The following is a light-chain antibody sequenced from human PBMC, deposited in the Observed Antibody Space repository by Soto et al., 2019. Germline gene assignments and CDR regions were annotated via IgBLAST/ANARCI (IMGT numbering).Light chain of an antibody. CDR1: QSISSW. CDR2: DAS. Sequence: DIQMTQSPSTLSASVGDRVTITCRASQSISSWLAWYQQKPGKAPKLLIYDASSLESGVASRFSGSGSWTESPLTISSLEPDDFATNYCQQYNSYSATFGQGTKGEIK. V-gene: IGKV1-5*01. CDR3: QQYNSYSAT. J-gene: IGKJ1*01.